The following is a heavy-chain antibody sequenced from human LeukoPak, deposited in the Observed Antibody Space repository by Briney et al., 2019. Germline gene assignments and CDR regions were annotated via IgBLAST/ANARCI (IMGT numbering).Heavy chain of an antibody. D-gene: IGHD3-22*01. CDR3: ARDYYDSSGFYYFDY. Sequence: GGSLRLSCAASGFTFSSYWMSWVRQAPGKGLEWVANIKQDGSEKYYVDSVKGRFTISRDNAKNSLYLQMNSLRAEDTAVYYCARDYYDSSGFYYFDYWGQGTLVTVSS. J-gene: IGHJ4*02. CDR2: IKQDGSEK. CDR1: GFTFSSYW. V-gene: IGHV3-7*01.